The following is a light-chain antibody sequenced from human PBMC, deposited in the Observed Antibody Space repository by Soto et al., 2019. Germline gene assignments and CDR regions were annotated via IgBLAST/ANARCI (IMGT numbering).Light chain of an antibody. CDR2: DAS. CDR3: QQRYITLYS. V-gene: IGKV1-39*01. Sequence: DIPMTQSPSSLSASVGDRVTITCRTSQSISNNLNWYQQKPGKAPKLLINDASSLQSGVPSRFSGSGSGTDFTLTITSLQPEDFATYHCQQRYITLYSFGQGTSLEIK. J-gene: IGKJ2*03. CDR1: QSISNN.